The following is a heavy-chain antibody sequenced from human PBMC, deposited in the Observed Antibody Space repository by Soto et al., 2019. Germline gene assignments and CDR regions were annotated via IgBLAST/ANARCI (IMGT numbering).Heavy chain of an antibody. D-gene: IGHD4-17*01. Sequence: ETLSLTCTVSGGTVTNSSYYWGWIRQSPGKGLEWIGSVYYRGRSYSKSSVKSRVTISVDTSKNQFSLKLSSVTATDTAVYYCARHGNTVTTGYYYGMDVWGQGTTVTVS. CDR2: VYYRGRS. CDR3: ARHGNTVTTGYYYGMDV. CDR1: GGTVTNSSYY. V-gene: IGHV4-39*01. J-gene: IGHJ6*02.